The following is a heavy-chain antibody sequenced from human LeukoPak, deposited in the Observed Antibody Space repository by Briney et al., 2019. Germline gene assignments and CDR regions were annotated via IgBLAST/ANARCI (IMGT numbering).Heavy chain of an antibody. D-gene: IGHD3-16*02. CDR2: IYYSGST. V-gene: IGHV4-39*07. J-gene: IGHJ4*02. Sequence: KPSETLSLTCTVSGGSISSSSYYWGWIRQPPGKGLEWIGSIYYSGSTYYNPSLKSRVTISVDTSKNQFSLKLSSVTAADTAVYYCARAREYYDYVWGSYRYSLFDYWGQGTLVTVSS. CDR1: GGSISSSSYY. CDR3: ARAREYYDYVWGSYRYSLFDY.